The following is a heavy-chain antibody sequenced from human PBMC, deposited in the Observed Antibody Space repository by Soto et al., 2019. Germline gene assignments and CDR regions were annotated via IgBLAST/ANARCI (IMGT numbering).Heavy chain of an antibody. V-gene: IGHV4-59*01. D-gene: IGHD5-12*01. CDR1: NGSIISYC. CDR2: ISHSGRT. Sequence: SETLCLTCSVSNGSIISYCWSWIRPSTGKGLEWIGYISHSGRTTYNPSLKTRVTISLDMPNHQYSLRLSSVNAADTAVYYCARDFHMNGYDLGWLAPWGQGILVTVSS. CDR3: ARDFHMNGYDLGWLAP. J-gene: IGHJ5*02.